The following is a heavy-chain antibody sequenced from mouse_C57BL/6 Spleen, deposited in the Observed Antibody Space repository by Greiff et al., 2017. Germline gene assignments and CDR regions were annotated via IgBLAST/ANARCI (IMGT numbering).Heavy chain of an antibody. Sequence: VQLQQSGPGLVKPSQTVFLTCTVTGISITTGNYRWSWIRQFPGNKLEWIGYIYYSGTITYNPSLTSRTTITRDTPKNQFFLEMNSVTAEDTATYYCARERDYGSSSYFDVWGTGTTVTVSS. CDR2: IYYSGTI. D-gene: IGHD1-1*01. J-gene: IGHJ1*03. CDR1: GISITTGNYR. CDR3: ARERDYGSSSYFDV. V-gene: IGHV3-5*01.